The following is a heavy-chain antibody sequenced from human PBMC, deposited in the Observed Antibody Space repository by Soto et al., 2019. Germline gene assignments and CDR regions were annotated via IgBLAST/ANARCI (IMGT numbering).Heavy chain of an antibody. J-gene: IGHJ3*02. D-gene: IGHD3-22*01. V-gene: IGHV5-51*01. CDR1: GYSCTSYW. CDR3: ARPRPHYYDSSGSDAFDI. Sequence: GESLKISCKGSGYSCTSYWIGWVRHMPGKGLEWMGIIYPGDPDSRYSPSFQGQVTISADKSISTAYLQWSSLKASDTAMYYCARPRPHYYDSSGSDAFDIWGQGTMVTVSS. CDR2: IYPGDPDS.